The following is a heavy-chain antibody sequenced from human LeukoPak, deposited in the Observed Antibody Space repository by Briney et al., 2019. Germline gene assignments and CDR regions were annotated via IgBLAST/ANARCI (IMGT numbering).Heavy chain of an antibody. Sequence: SVKVSCKASGGTFSSYAISWVRHAPGQGLEWMGRIIPILGIANYAQKFQGRVTITADKSTSTAYMELSSLRSEDTAVYYCARTLEYSSSSDPNWFDPWGQGTLVTVSS. D-gene: IGHD6-6*01. V-gene: IGHV1-69*04. CDR2: IIPILGIA. CDR1: GGTFSSYA. CDR3: ARTLEYSSSSDPNWFDP. J-gene: IGHJ5*02.